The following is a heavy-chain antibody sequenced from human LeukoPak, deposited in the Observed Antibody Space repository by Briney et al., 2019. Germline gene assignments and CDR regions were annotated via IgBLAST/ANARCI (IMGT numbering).Heavy chain of an antibody. CDR2: IYSGGST. J-gene: IGHJ4*02. V-gene: IGHV3-53*01. D-gene: IGHD2-15*01. CDR3: ARGYCSGGSCYSDY. CDR1: GFTVSSNY. Sequence: GGSLRLSCAASGFTVSSNYMNWVRQAPGKGLEWVSVIYSGGSTYYADSVKGRFTISRDNSKNTLYLQTNNLRAEDTAVYYCARGYCSGGSCYSDYWGQGTLVTVSS.